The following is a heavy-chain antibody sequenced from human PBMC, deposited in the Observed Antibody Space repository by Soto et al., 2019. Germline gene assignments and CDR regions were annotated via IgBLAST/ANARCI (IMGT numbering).Heavy chain of an antibody. CDR2: IYYSGST. J-gene: IGHJ6*02. V-gene: IGHV4-31*03. CDR1: GGSISSGGYY. Sequence: PSETLSLTCTVSGGSISSGGYYWSWIRQHPGKGLEWIGYIYYSGSTYYNPSLKSRVTISVDTSKNQFSLKLSSVTAADTAVYYCASRGYSYGFSLGMDVWGQGTTVPVSS. D-gene: IGHD5-18*01. CDR3: ASRGYSYGFSLGMDV.